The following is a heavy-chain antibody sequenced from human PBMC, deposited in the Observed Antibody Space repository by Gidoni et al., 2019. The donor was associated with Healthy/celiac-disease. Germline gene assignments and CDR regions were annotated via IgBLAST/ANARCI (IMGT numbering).Heavy chain of an antibody. Sequence: EVQLVESGGGLVKPGGSLRLSCAASGFPFSSYSMNWVRQAPGKGLEWVSSISSSSSYIYYADSVKGRFTISRDNAKNSLYLQMNSLRAEDTAVYYCARNRAAAGTGGMDVWGQGTTVTVSS. D-gene: IGHD6-13*01. CDR2: ISSSSSYI. V-gene: IGHV3-21*01. CDR1: GFPFSSYS. CDR3: ARNRAAAGTGGMDV. J-gene: IGHJ6*02.